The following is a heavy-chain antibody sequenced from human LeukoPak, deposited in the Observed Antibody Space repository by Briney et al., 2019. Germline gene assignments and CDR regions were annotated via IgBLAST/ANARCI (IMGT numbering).Heavy chain of an antibody. CDR1: GFTVSSNY. D-gene: IGHD4-17*01. V-gene: IGHV3-53*01. CDR2: IYSGGST. Sequence: PGGSLRLSCAASGFTVSSNYMSWVRQAPGKGLEWVSVIYSGGSTYYADSVKGRFTISRDNSKNTLYLQVNSLRAEDTAVYYCARDSDYGDYSYWGQGTLVTVSS. J-gene: IGHJ4*02. CDR3: ARDSDYGDYSY.